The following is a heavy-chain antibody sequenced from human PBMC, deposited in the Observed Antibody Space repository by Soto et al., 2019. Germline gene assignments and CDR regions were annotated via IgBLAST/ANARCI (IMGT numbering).Heavy chain of an antibody. D-gene: IGHD2-15*01. J-gene: IGHJ4*02. CDR1: GFTFTTYW. CDR3: ARRSSGRLTTAWAPLDW. Sequence: GGSLRLSCAASGFTFTTYWMTWVRQAPGKGLEWVANIKQDGSEKFYVGSVRGRFTISRDNAKNSMYLQMNSLRAEDTAVYYCARRSSGRLTTAWAPLDWWGQGTLVTVSS. V-gene: IGHV3-7*03. CDR2: IKQDGSEK.